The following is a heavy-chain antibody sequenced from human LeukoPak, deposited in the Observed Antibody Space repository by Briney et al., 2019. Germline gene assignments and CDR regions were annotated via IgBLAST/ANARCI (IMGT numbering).Heavy chain of an antibody. J-gene: IGHJ4*02. CDR1: GFTFSDYY. D-gene: IGHD1-14*01. Sequence: PGESLRLSSAASGFTFSDYYMSWIRQAPGKGLEWVSYISSSGSTIYYADSVKGRFTISRDNAKNSLYLQMNSLRAEDTAVYYCARWTAAPAGGYFDYWGQGTLVTVSS. V-gene: IGHV3-11*01. CDR3: ARWTAAPAGGYFDY. CDR2: ISSSGSTI.